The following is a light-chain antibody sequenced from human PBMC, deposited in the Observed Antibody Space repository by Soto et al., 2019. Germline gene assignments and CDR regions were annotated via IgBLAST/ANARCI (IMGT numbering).Light chain of an antibody. J-gene: IGKJ4*01. CDR2: DAS. V-gene: IGKV3-11*01. CDR3: QQRSDWPLT. CDR1: QSVGST. Sequence: EIVLTQSPATLSLSPGERATLSCRASQSVGSTLAWYQQKPGQAPRLLISDASNRATTIPARFSGSGSGTDFTLTIRSLEPEDFAVYYCQQRSDWPLTFGGGTKVDLK.